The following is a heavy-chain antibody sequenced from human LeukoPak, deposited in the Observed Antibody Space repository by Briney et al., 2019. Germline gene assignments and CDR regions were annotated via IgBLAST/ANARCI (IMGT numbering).Heavy chain of an antibody. D-gene: IGHD3-22*01. V-gene: IGHV3-21*04. CDR3: AKSGYYYDSSGYYLFYFDY. Sequence: GGSLRLSCAASGFTFSSYSMNWVRQAPGKGLEWVSSISSSSSYIYYADSVKGRFTISRDNSRNTLYLQMNSLRAEDTAVYYCAKSGYYYDSSGYYLFYFDYWGQGTLVTVSS. CDR2: ISSSSSYI. CDR1: GFTFSSYS. J-gene: IGHJ4*02.